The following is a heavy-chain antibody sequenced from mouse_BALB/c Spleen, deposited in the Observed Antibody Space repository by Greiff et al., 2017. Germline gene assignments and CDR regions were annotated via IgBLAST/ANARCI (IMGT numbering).Heavy chain of an antibody. CDR3: ARRDGYYEAWFAY. CDR1: GYTFTSYV. Sequence: EVQLQESGPELVKPGASVKMSCKASGYTFTSYVMHWVKQKPGQGLEWIGYINPYNDGTKYNEKFKGKATLTSDKSSSTAYMELSSLTSEDSAVYYCARRDGYYEAWFAYWGQGTLVTVSA. CDR2: INPYNDGT. D-gene: IGHD2-3*01. V-gene: IGHV1-14*01. J-gene: IGHJ3*01.